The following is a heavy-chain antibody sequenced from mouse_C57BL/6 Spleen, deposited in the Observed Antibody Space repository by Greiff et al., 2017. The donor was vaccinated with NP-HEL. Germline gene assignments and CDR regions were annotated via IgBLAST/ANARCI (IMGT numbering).Heavy chain of an antibody. CDR1: GFNIKDDY. Sequence: EVQLQQSGAELVRPGASVKLSCTASGFNIKDDYMHWVKQRPEQGLEWIGWIDPENGDTEYASKFQGKATITADTSSNTAYLQRSSLTSEDTAVYYCTTATMVTTRFAYWGQGTLVTVSA. CDR2: IDPENGDT. J-gene: IGHJ3*01. CDR3: TTATMVTTRFAY. V-gene: IGHV14-4*01. D-gene: IGHD2-2*01.